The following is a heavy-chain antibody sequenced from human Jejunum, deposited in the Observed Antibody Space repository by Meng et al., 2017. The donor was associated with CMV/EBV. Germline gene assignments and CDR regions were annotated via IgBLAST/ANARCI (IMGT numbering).Heavy chain of an antibody. CDR3: GRVLKGGTYLDY. CDR2: ISISDYK. Sequence: CVASAFTFSNYMLTWVRQAPGKGLEWVASISISDYKFYADSVKGRFSISRNNAKNSLYLHMSSLRGEDTAVYYCGRVLKGGTYLDYWGQGTQVTVSS. J-gene: IGHJ4*02. V-gene: IGHV3-21*06. D-gene: IGHD1-26*01. CDR1: AFTFSNYM.